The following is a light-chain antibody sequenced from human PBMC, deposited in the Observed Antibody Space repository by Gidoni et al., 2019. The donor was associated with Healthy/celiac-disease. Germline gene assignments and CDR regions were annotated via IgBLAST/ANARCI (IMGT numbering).Light chain of an antibody. Sequence: QSALTQPASVSGSPGQSITISCTGTSSDVGGYNYASWYQQHPGKAPKLIIYDVSNRPSGVSNRFSGSKSGNTASLTISGLQAEDEADYYCSSYTSSSTSFGGGTKLTV. J-gene: IGLJ2*01. CDR2: DVS. V-gene: IGLV2-14*01. CDR1: SSDVGGYNY. CDR3: SSYTSSSTS.